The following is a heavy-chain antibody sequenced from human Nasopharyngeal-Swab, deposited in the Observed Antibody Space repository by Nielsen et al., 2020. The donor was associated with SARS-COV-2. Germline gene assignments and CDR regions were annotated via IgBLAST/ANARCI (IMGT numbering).Heavy chain of an antibody. CDR2: INPNSGGT. J-gene: IGHJ6*02. CDR1: GYTFTGYY. V-gene: IGHV1-2*02. Sequence: ASVKVSCKASGYTFTGYYMHWVRQAPAQGLEWQGWINPNSGGTNYAQKFQGRVTMTRDTSISTAYMELSRLRSDDTAVYYCARVPRYCSSTSCYAEPYYYYYGMDVWGQGTTVTVSS. D-gene: IGHD2-2*01. CDR3: ARVPRYCSSTSCYAEPYYYYYGMDV.